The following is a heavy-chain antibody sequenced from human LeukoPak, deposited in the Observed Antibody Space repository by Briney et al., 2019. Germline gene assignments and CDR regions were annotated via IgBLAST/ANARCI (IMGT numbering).Heavy chain of an antibody. Sequence: GGSLRLSCAASGFTVSSNYMSWVRQAPGKGLEWVANIKQDGNEKYYVDSVEGRFTISRDNAKNSVHLQMSSLRAEDTAVYYCATGFSFVQGRFDYWGQGILVTVYS. J-gene: IGHJ4*01. CDR3: ATGFSFVQGRFDY. CDR2: IKQDGNEK. V-gene: IGHV3-7*01. CDR1: GFTVSSNY. D-gene: IGHD1-26*01.